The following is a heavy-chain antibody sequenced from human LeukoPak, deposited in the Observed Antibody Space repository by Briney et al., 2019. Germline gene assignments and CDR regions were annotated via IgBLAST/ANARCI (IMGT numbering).Heavy chain of an antibody. J-gene: IGHJ4*02. CDR3: ARGWLAETTVVTPYNY. D-gene: IGHD4-23*01. V-gene: IGHV1-69*13. Sequence: ASVKVSCNASGGTFSSYDISWVRQAPGQGLEWMGGITPIFGTAKYAQKFQGRVTITAVESMSTAYMELSSLRSEDTAVYYCARGWLAETTVVTPYNYWGQGTLVTVSS. CDR1: GGTFSSYD. CDR2: ITPIFGTA.